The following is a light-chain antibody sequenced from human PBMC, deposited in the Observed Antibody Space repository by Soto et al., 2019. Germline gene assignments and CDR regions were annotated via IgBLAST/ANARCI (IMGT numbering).Light chain of an antibody. CDR3: QVWESSTDHYG. CDR1: SLGSKS. V-gene: IGLV3-21*02. Sequence: SYKLTEPPTGSVAPGQTARITCEGDSLGSKSVHWYQQRPGQAPILVVFDDSDRPSGIHEQFSGSKSGNTATLTFSGVEAGDEADYYCQVWESSTDHYGFGTGTKVTVL. J-gene: IGLJ1*01. CDR2: DDS.